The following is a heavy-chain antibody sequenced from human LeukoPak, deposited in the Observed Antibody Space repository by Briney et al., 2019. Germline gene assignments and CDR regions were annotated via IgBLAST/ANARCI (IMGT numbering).Heavy chain of an antibody. CDR2: INRSSSTT. CDR1: GFTFTSYS. CDR3: ARDPYWTIFGVVTDGAFDS. V-gene: IGHV3-48*01. D-gene: IGHD3-3*01. J-gene: IGHJ3*02. Sequence: PGGSLRLSXAASGFTFTSYSMNWVRQAPGQGLEWISYINRSSSTTNYAHNVKGRFTITRDNAKNSPYLQMNRLRAEDTAVYYCARDPYWTIFGVVTDGAFDSSGQGAMVTVSS.